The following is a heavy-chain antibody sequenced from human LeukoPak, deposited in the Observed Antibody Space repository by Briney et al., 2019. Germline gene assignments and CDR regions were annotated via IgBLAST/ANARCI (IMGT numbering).Heavy chain of an antibody. CDR3: ARRPGYYFDY. CDR1: GYSISSGYY. CDR2: IYHSGST. Sequence: SETLFLTCAVSGYSISSGYYWGWIRQPPGKGLEWIGSIYHSGSTYYNPSLKSRVTISVDTSKNQFSLKLSSVTAADTAVYYCARRPGYYFDYWGQGTLVTVSS. V-gene: IGHV4-38-2*01. J-gene: IGHJ4*02.